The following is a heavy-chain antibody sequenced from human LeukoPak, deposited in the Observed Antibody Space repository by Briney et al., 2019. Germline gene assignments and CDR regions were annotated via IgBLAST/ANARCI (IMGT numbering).Heavy chain of an antibody. Sequence: GGSLRLSCAASGFTFSSYAMHWVRQAPGKGLEWVAVISYDGSNKYYADSVKGRFTISRDNSKNTLYLQMNSLRAEDTAVYYCARDTKDYWGQGTLVTVSS. CDR1: GFTFSSYA. CDR2: ISYDGSNK. J-gene: IGHJ4*02. CDR3: ARDTKDY. D-gene: IGHD2-2*01. V-gene: IGHV3-30*01.